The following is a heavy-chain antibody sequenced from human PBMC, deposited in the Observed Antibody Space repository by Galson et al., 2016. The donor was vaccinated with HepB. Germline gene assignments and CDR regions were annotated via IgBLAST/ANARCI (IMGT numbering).Heavy chain of an antibody. CDR3: ARDAFSGYYMVDAFDI. Sequence: SLRLSCAASGFTFSTYSMNWVRQAPGKGLEWVSYISSSGSTIHYADSVKGRFTISRDNAKKSLYLQMNSLRDEDTAVYYCARDAFSGYYMVDAFDIWGQGTMVTVPS. V-gene: IGHV3-48*02. CDR1: GFTFSTYS. D-gene: IGHD5-12*01. CDR2: ISSSGSTI. J-gene: IGHJ3*02.